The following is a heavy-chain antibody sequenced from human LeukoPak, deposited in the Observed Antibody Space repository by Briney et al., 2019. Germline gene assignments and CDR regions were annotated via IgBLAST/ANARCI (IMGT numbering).Heavy chain of an antibody. J-gene: IGHJ4*02. CDR2: IYYSGSI. V-gene: IGHV4-59*01. D-gene: IGHD2-2*01. CDR1: GGSISSYY. Sequence: SETLSLTCTVSGGSISSYYWSWIRPPPGKGLEWIGYIYYSGSINYHPSLKSRVIISVDKSKTQFSLKLTSVTAADTAVYYCARLQLRHCSRTSCANEFDFWGQGTLVTVSS. CDR3: ARLQLRHCSRTSCANEFDF.